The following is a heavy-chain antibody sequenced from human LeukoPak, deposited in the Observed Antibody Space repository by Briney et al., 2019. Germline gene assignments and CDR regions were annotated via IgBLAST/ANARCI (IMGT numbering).Heavy chain of an antibody. D-gene: IGHD5-24*01. CDR3: ASRRDGYSYYFDY. CDR1: GFTFSSYG. CDR2: IRYDGSNK. Sequence: GGSLRLSCAASGFTFSSYGMRWVRQFPGKGLGWVAFIRYDGSNKYYADSVKGRFTISRDNSKNTLYLQMNSLRAEDTAVYYCASRRDGYSYYFDYWGQGTLVTVSS. J-gene: IGHJ4*02. V-gene: IGHV3-30*02.